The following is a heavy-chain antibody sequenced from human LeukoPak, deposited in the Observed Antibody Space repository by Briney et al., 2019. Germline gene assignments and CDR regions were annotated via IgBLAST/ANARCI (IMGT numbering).Heavy chain of an antibody. Sequence: SETLSLTCTVSGGSINTYYWSWIRQSPGKGLEWIGYIYYSGSTNYNPSLKSRVTISVDTSKNQFSLKLSSVTAADTAVYYCARGLPSYDFWSGYSYYFDYWGQGTLVTVSS. CDR3: ARGLPSYDFWSGYSYYFDY. CDR2: IYYSGST. CDR1: GGSINTYY. V-gene: IGHV4-59*12. J-gene: IGHJ4*02. D-gene: IGHD3-3*01.